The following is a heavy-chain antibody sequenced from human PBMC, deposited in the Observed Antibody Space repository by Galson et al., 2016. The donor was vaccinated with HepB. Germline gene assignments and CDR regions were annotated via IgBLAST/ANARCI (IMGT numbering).Heavy chain of an antibody. J-gene: IGHJ6*02. Sequence: SLRLSCAASGFTFNYAWVSWVRQAPGKGLEWVGRIKSKIDDGTADYAAPVKGRFTIARDDSKNTLYLQMNSLKTDDTAVYYCTPPQRKRRLTTEYYYFYGMDVWGRGTTVTVSS. V-gene: IGHV3-15*01. CDR2: IKSKIDDGTA. D-gene: IGHD2/OR15-2a*01. CDR3: TPPQRKRRLTTEYYYFYGMDV. CDR1: GFTFNYAW.